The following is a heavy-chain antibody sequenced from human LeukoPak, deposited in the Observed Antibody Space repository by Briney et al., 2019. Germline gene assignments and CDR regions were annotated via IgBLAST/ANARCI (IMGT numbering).Heavy chain of an antibody. CDR1: GYSFTNYW. Sequence: GESLKISCKGSGYSFTNYWIGRVRQMPGKGLEWMGIIYPGDSDTRYSPSFQGQVTTSADKSISTAYLQWSSLKASDTAMYYCARLEDTAMVSGFDPWGQGTLVSVSS. J-gene: IGHJ5*02. V-gene: IGHV5-51*01. CDR3: ARLEDTAMVSGFDP. CDR2: IYPGDSDT. D-gene: IGHD5-18*01.